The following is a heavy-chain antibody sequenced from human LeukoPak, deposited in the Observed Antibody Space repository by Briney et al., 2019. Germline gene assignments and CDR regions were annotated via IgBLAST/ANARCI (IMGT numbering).Heavy chain of an antibody. Sequence: SETLSLTCTVSGGSISSYYWSWIRQPPGKGLEWIGYIYYSGSTNYNPSLKSRVTISVDTSKNQFSLKLSSVTAADTAVYYCARAMFPSSNSGSYYRALDYWGQGTLVTVSS. V-gene: IGHV4-59*08. CDR2: IYYSGST. CDR3: ARAMFPSSNSGSYYRALDY. J-gene: IGHJ4*02. D-gene: IGHD1-26*01. CDR1: GGSISSYY.